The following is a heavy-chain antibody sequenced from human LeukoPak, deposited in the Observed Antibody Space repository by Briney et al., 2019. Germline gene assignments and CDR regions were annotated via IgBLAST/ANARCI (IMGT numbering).Heavy chain of an antibody. V-gene: IGHV1-46*01. Sequence: ASVKVSCKASGYTFTGYYMHWVRQAPGQGLEWMGIINPSGGGTSYAQKFQGRVTMTRDTSTSTVYMEVSSLRSEDTAVYYCARVGAAAMAQYYFDYWGQGTLVTVSS. CDR3: ARVGAAAMAQYYFDY. J-gene: IGHJ4*02. D-gene: IGHD2-2*01. CDR2: INPSGGGT. CDR1: GYTFTGYY.